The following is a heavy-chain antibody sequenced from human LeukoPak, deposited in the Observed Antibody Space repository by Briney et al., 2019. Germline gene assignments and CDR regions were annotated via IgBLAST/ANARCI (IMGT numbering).Heavy chain of an antibody. CDR3: ARLGLAALDY. Sequence: SETLSLTCAVYGGSFSGYYWSWIRQPPGKGLEWVGEINHSGSTNYNPSLKSRVTISVDTSKNQFSLKLSSVTAADTAVYYCARLGLAALDYWGQGTLVTVSS. J-gene: IGHJ4*02. CDR1: GGSFSGYY. CDR2: INHSGST. D-gene: IGHD3-16*01. V-gene: IGHV4-34*01.